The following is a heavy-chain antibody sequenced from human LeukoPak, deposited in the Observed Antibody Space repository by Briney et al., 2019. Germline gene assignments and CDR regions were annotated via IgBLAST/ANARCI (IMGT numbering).Heavy chain of an antibody. CDR3: ARVDYGSGKVGFDP. CDR2: IYTSGSI. V-gene: IGHV4-4*07. D-gene: IGHD3-10*01. CDR1: GGSISRYY. J-gene: IGHJ5*02. Sequence: SETLSLTCTVSGGSISRYYWSWIRQPPGKGLEWIGRIYTSGSINYNPSLKSRVTISVDTSKNQFSLKLSSVTAADTAVYYCARVDYGSGKVGFDPWGQGTLVTVSS.